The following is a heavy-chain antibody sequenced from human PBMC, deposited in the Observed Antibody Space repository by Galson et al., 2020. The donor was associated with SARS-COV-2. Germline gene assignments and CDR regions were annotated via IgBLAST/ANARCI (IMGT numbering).Heavy chain of an antibody. J-gene: IGHJ6*03. CDR2: LGTAGDT. CDR1: GFNFSSYD. D-gene: IGHD3-3*01. V-gene: IGHV3-13*04. Sequence: GESLKISCAASGFNFSSYDMHWVRQATGKGLEWVSALGTAGDTYYPGSVKGRFTISRENAKNSLYLQMNSLRAGDTAVYYCARGALRFLEWSSFYCMDVWDKGTTVTVSS. CDR3: ARGALRFLEWSSFYCMDV.